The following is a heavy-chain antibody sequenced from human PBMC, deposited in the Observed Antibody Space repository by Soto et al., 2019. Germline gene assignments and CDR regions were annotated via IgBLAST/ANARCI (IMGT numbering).Heavy chain of an antibody. D-gene: IGHD3-10*01. Sequence: SETLSLTCTVSGDSSSSYSWSWIRQPPGKGLEWIGNIHYNGNTKYSPSLKSRVTMSVDASKNHFSLKLISVTTADTAVYFCARHDGSRSTDYWGQGTLVTVSS. CDR1: GDSSSSYS. CDR3: ARHDGSRSTDY. CDR2: IHYNGNT. V-gene: IGHV4-59*01. J-gene: IGHJ4*02.